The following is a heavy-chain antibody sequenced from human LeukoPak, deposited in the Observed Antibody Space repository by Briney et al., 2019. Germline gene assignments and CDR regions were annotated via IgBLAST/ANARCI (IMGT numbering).Heavy chain of an antibody. CDR3: ARRGYTYSYFYMDV. CDR2: IYHSGIT. J-gene: IGHJ6*03. CDR1: GYSISSGYY. Sequence: SETLSLTCAVSGYSISSGYYWGWFRQPPGKGLEWIGSIYHSGITYYNPSLKSRVTISVDTSKNQFSLKLYSVTAADTAVYYCARRGYTYSYFYMDVWGKGTTVTVSS. V-gene: IGHV4-38-2*01. D-gene: IGHD5-18*01.